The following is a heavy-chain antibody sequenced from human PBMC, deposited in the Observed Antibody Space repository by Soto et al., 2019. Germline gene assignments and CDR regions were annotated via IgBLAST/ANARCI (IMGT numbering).Heavy chain of an antibody. D-gene: IGHD3-22*01. CDR1: GYTFSNYA. Sequence: ASVKVSCKASGYTFSNYAMHWVRQAPGQRLEWMGWINTANGNTKNSQKFQGRVTITRDTSATTAYMELSSLRSEDTAVYYCARFGYDSSGYYYGAHDAFEIWGQGNLVTVSS. CDR3: ARFGYDSSGYYYGAHDAFEI. J-gene: IGHJ4*02. CDR2: INTANGNT. V-gene: IGHV1-3*04.